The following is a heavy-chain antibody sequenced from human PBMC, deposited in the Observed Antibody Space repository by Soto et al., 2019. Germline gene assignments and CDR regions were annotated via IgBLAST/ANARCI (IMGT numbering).Heavy chain of an antibody. Sequence: QVQLQQWGAGLLKPSETLSLTCAVYGGSFSGYYWSWIRQPPGKGLEWIGEINHSGSTNYNPSLKSRVTISVDTSKNQFSLKLSSVTAADTAVYYCARGMYYYDSSGYYSHDAFDIWGQGTMVTVSS. CDR1: GGSFSGYY. D-gene: IGHD3-22*01. V-gene: IGHV4-34*01. CDR3: ARGMYYYDSSGYYSHDAFDI. CDR2: INHSGST. J-gene: IGHJ3*02.